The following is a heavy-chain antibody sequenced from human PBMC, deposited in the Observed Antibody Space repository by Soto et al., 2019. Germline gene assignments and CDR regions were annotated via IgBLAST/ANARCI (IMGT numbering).Heavy chain of an antibody. J-gene: IGHJ3*02. CDR3: ARALEWELLVAFEI. D-gene: IGHD1-26*01. V-gene: IGHV1-69*13. CDR1: GGTFSSYA. CDR2: IIPIFGTA. Sequence: SVKVSCKASGGTFSSYAISWVRQAPGQGLEWMGGIIPIFGTANYAQKFQGRVTITADESTSTAYMELSSLRSEDTAVYYCARALEWELLVAFEIWGQGTMVTLSS.